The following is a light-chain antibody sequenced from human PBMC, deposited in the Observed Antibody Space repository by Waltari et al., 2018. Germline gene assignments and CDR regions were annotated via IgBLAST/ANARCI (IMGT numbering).Light chain of an antibody. CDR3: QQRSSWPKYT. Sequence: EIVLTQSPVTLSLSPRERATLSCRASQSVGKYLAWYQQKPGQAPRLLIYDASNRATGIPARFSGSGSGTDFTLTITSLEPEDFAVYYCQQRSSWPKYTFGPGTKLEIK. CDR2: DAS. J-gene: IGKJ2*01. V-gene: IGKV3-11*01. CDR1: QSVGKY.